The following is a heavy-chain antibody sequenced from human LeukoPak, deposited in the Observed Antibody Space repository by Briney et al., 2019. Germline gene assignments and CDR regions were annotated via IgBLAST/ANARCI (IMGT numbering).Heavy chain of an antibody. J-gene: IGHJ5*02. CDR3: AKDNYDSSGYLIT. CDR2: ISYDGSKK. D-gene: IGHD3-22*01. Sequence: GRSLRLSCAASGFTFSSYGMHWVRQAPGKGLEWVAVISYDGSKKYYADSVKGRFTISRDNSKNTLYLQMNSLRAEDTAVYYCAKDNYDSSGYLITWGQGTLVTVSS. V-gene: IGHV3-30*18. CDR1: GFTFSSYG.